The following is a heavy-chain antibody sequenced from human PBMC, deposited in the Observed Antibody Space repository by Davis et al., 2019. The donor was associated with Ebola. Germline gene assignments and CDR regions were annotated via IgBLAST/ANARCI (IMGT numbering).Heavy chain of an antibody. V-gene: IGHV3-21*01. D-gene: IGHD5-12*01. CDR2: IVSTGYM. CDR1: GFTFSSYR. Sequence: GESLKISCEVSGFTFSSYRMNWVRQAPGKALEWVSSIVSTGYMYYAASVKGRFTISRDNAKNTLYLQMNSLRAEDTAVYFCARHRGSGYYGAIDFWGQGTLVTVSS. CDR3: ARHRGSGYYGAIDF. J-gene: IGHJ4*02.